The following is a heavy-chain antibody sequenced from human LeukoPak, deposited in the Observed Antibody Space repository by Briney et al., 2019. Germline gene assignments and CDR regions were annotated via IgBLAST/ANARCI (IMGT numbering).Heavy chain of an antibody. V-gene: IGHV3-49*04. CDR2: IRSKAYGGTT. CDR1: GFTFGDYA. J-gene: IGHJ6*02. Sequence: GGSLRLSCTASGFTFGDYAMSWVRQAPGKGLEWVGFIRSKAYGGTTEYAASVKGRFTISRDDSKSIAYLQMNSLKTEDTAVYYCTRMVTMTRGLYYYGMDVWGQGTTVTVS. CDR3: TRMVTMTRGLYYYGMDV. D-gene: IGHD3-22*01.